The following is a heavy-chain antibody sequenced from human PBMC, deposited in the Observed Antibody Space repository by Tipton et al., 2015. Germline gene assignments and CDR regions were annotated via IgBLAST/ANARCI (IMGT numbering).Heavy chain of an antibody. CDR3: ARDLYGDYASDY. CDR2: IKPDGSES. Sequence: GSLRLSCAASGFTFNNYWMTWVRQAPGKGLEWVANIKPDGSESYYLDSVKGRFTFSRDNAKNSLFLQMNSLRVEDTAVYYCARDLYGDYASDYWGQGTLVTVSS. CDR1: GFTFNNYW. J-gene: IGHJ4*02. D-gene: IGHD4-17*01. V-gene: IGHV3-7*01.